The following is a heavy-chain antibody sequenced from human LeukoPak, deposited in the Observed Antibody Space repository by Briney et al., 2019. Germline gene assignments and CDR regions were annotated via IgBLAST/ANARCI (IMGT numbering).Heavy chain of an antibody. D-gene: IGHD2/OR15-2a*01. CDR3: ARVSRGVNICDS. J-gene: IGHJ4*02. CDR1: GYTFTSFD. V-gene: IGHV1-18*01. Sequence: ASVKVSCKASGYTFTSFDISWVRPAPGQGLEWMGWISVYNGDTNYAQKLQDRVTMTTDTSTSTAYMELRSLRSDDTAVYYCARVSRGVNICDSWGQGTLVTVSS. CDR2: ISVYNGDT.